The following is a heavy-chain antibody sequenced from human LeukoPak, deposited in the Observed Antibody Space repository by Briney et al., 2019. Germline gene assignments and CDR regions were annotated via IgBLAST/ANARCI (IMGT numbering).Heavy chain of an antibody. CDR3: ATLMVRGAGGDY. CDR1: GFTFSSYA. V-gene: IGHV3-23*01. Sequence: GRSLRLSCAASGFTFSSYAMSWVRQAPGKGLEWVSAISGSGGSTYYADSVKGRFTISRDNSKNTLYLQMNSLRAEDTAVYYCATLMVRGAGGDYWGQGTLVTASS. J-gene: IGHJ4*02. D-gene: IGHD3-10*01. CDR2: ISGSGGST.